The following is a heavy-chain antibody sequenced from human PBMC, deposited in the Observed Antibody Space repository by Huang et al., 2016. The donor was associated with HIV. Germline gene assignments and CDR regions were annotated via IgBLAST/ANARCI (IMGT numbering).Heavy chain of an antibody. J-gene: IGHJ3*01. Sequence: QAQLMQSGPEVKKPGASVKVSCKTSGYSFPDYGITWVRQAPGQGPEWVGGMSAFNGDREREQRVQGRVTLNTDTSTRMAYMELRSLRFDDTAVYCWARDPKYHRIGYYRQRRGIDVWGQGTMVSVSS. D-gene: IGHD3-22*01. CDR2: MSAFNGDR. CDR1: GYSFPDYG. CDR3: ARDPKYHRIGYYRQRRGIDV. V-gene: IGHV1-18*01.